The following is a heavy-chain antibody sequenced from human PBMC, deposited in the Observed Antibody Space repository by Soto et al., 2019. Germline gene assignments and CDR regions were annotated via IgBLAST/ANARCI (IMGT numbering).Heavy chain of an antibody. CDR1: GFPFRTYW. V-gene: IGHV3-7*03. CDR2: IKQDGSEK. J-gene: IGHJ4*02. D-gene: IGHD3-10*01. CDR3: ATASPLMRFGDLLPRLYLDY. Sequence: GGSLRLSCAASGFPFRTYWMTWVRQAPGKGLEWVANIKQDGSEKYYVDSVKGRFTISRDNAKDSLFLQMDGLRAEDSALYYCATASPLMRFGDLLPRLYLDYWGQGALVTVSS.